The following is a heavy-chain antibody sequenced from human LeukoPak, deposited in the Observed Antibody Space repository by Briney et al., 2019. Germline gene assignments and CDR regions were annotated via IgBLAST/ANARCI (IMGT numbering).Heavy chain of an antibody. J-gene: IGHJ4*02. Sequence: GGSLRLSCAASGFNFSSYAMSWVRQAPGKGLEWVSAIRGGGGITYYADSVKGRFTISRDNSKNTLYLQMNSLRAEDTAVYYCANGHFGSGSYPILDYWGQGTLVTVSS. CDR3: ANGHFGSGSYPILDY. V-gene: IGHV3-23*01. D-gene: IGHD3-10*01. CDR2: IRGGGGIT. CDR1: GFNFSSYA.